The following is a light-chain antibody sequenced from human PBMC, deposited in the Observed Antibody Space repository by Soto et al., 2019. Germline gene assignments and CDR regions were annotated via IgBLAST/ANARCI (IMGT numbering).Light chain of an antibody. Sequence: DIQMTQSPSTLSAFVGDSVTITCRASQTISGWLAWYQQKPGTAPKLLIYDASSLESGVPSRFSGSGSGTEFTLTISSLQPDDFATYYCQQYNTYSRTFGQGTKVDIK. CDR2: DAS. CDR3: QQYNTYSRT. CDR1: QTISGW. V-gene: IGKV1-5*01. J-gene: IGKJ1*01.